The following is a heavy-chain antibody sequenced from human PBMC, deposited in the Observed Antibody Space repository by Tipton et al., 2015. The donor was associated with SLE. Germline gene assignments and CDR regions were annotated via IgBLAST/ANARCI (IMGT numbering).Heavy chain of an antibody. CDR1: GGSIASGGHH. CDR2: IYSSGSS. Sequence: TLSLTCTVSGGSIASGGHHWNWIRQPAGKTLEWIGRIYSSGSSFYNPSLNSRVTTSVDTSKNQFSLKLRSVTATDTAVYYCARSTDTFDIWGQGAMVTVSS. J-gene: IGHJ3*02. V-gene: IGHV4-61*02. CDR3: ARSTDTFDI.